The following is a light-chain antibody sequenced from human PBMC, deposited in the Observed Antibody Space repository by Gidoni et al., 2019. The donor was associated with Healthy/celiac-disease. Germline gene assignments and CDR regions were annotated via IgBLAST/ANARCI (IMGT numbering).Light chain of an antibody. J-gene: IGKJ2*01. V-gene: IGKV3-15*01. Sequence: DMVMTPSPATLSVSPGERATLSCRASQSVSNNLAWYQQKPGQAPRLLIYGTSTRASGIPARFSGSGSETEFTLTISSLQSEDFAVYYCQQYNNWPPYTFGQGTKLEIK. CDR1: QSVSNN. CDR3: QQYNNWPPYT. CDR2: GTS.